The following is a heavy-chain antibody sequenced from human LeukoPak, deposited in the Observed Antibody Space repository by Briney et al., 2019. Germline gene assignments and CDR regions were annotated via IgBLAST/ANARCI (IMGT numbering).Heavy chain of an antibody. CDR3: ARNNWGIDY. Sequence: GGSLRLSCAASGFTFSSYWMHWVRQAPGKGLVWVSRINSDGSSTSYADSVRGRFTISRDNVKNMLYLQMNSLREDDTAVYYCARNNWGIDYWGQGTMVTVSS. CDR2: INSDGSST. CDR1: GFTFSSYW. V-gene: IGHV3-74*01. D-gene: IGHD7-27*01. J-gene: IGHJ4*02.